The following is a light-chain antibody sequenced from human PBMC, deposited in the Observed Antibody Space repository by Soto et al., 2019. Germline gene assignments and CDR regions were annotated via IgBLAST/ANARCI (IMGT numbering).Light chain of an antibody. J-gene: IGLJ2*01. V-gene: IGLV2-8*01. CDR3: SSYAGSNRV. Sequence: QSALTQPPSASGSPGHSVTISCTGTSSDVGGYNYVSWYQQHPGKAPKLMIYEVSKRPSGVPDRFSGSKSGNTASLTVSGLQAEDEADYYCSSYAGSNRVFGGGTKLTVL. CDR1: SSDVGGYNY. CDR2: EVS.